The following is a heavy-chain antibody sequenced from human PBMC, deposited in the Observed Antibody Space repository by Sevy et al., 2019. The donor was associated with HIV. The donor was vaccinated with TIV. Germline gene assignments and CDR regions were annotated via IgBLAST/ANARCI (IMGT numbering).Heavy chain of an antibody. CDR3: ARDPRSNFDS. CDR2: IYHSGST. Sequence: SETLSLTCTVSGGSVSAYYWDWIRQPAGKGLEWIGRIYHSGSTNYSPSLKSRLTMSIDTSKNQFSLNLRSVTAADTAVYYCARDPRSNFDSWGQGILVTVSS. J-gene: IGHJ4*02. D-gene: IGHD7-27*01. CDR1: GGSVSAYY. V-gene: IGHV4-4*07.